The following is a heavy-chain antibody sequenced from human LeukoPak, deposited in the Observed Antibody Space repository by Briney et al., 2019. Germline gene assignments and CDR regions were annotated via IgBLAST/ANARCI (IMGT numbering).Heavy chain of an antibody. CDR2: INPNSGGT. D-gene: IGHD2-2*01. Sequence: ASVKVSCKASGYTFTGYYMHWVRQAPGQGLEWMGWINPNSGGTNYAQKFQGRLTMTRDTSISTAYMELSRLRSDDTAVYYCARDRWDIVVVPAATADAFDIWGQGTMVTVSS. CDR1: GYTFTGYY. V-gene: IGHV1-2*02. J-gene: IGHJ3*02. CDR3: ARDRWDIVVVPAATADAFDI.